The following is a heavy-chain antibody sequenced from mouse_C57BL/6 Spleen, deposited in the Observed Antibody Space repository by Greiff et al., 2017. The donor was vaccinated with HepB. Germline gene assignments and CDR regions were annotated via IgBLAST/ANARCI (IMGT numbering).Heavy chain of an antibody. CDR1: GYTFTSYW. CDR2: IYPGSGST. Sequence: VQLQQSGAELVKPGASVKMSCKASGYTFTSYWITWVKQRPGQGLEWIGDIYPGSGSTNYNEKFKSKATLTVDTSSSTAYMQLSSLTSEDSAVYYCASTMVTTGDFDYWGQGTTLTVSS. V-gene: IGHV1-55*01. J-gene: IGHJ2*01. D-gene: IGHD2-2*01. CDR3: ASTMVTTGDFDY.